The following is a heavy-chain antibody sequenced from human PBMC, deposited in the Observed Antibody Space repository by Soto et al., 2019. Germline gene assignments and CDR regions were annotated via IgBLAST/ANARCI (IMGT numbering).Heavy chain of an antibody. CDR3: ARRVVNIAAAGAYGMDV. CDR1: GYSFTSYW. J-gene: IGHJ6*02. Sequence: GESLKISCKGSGYSFTSYWISWVRQMPGKGLEWMGRIDPSDSYTNYSPSFQGHVTISADKSISTAYLQWSSLKASDTAMYYCARRVVNIAAAGAYGMDVWGQGTTVTV. V-gene: IGHV5-10-1*01. CDR2: IDPSDSYT. D-gene: IGHD6-13*01.